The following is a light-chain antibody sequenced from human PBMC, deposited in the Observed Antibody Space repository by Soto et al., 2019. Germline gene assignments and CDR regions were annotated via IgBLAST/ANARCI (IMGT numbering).Light chain of an antibody. CDR3: TSYTTTSTVI. J-gene: IGLJ2*01. Sequence: QSALTQPASVSGSPGQSITISCTGTSSDVGGYNYVSWYQQHPGKAPKLLIYDVNNRPSGVSNRFSGSKSGNTASLTISGLQAEDEADYYSTSYTTTSTVIFGGGTQLTVL. CDR1: SSDVGGYNY. V-gene: IGLV2-14*03. CDR2: DVN.